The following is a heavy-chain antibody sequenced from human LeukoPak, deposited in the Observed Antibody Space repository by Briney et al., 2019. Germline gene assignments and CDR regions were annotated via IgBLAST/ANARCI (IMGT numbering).Heavy chain of an antibody. Sequence: GGSLRLSCAASGFTFSSYAMSWVRQAPGEGLEWVSAISGSGGSTYYADSVKGRFTISRDNSKNTLYLQMNSLRAEDTAVYYCVKDNGSGSSYYYMDVWGKGTTVTVSS. D-gene: IGHD1-26*01. V-gene: IGHV3-23*01. CDR3: VKDNGSGSSYYYMDV. CDR2: ISGSGGST. J-gene: IGHJ6*03. CDR1: GFTFSSYA.